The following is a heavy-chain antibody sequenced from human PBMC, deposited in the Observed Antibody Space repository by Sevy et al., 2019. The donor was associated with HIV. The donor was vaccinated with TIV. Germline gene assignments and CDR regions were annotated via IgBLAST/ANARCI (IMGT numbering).Heavy chain of an antibody. V-gene: IGHV3-23*01. D-gene: IGHD3-10*01. CDR2: ISSSGGST. CDR1: GFTFSAYA. J-gene: IGHJ1*01. Sequence: GGSLRLSCAASGFTFSAYAMSWVRQAPGKGLEWVSCISSSGGSTYYADSVKGRFSISRDTSKNTLYLQMNSLRAEDTAVYYCGIFRGGRDGSGYFQNWGQGTQVTVSS. CDR3: GIFRGGRDGSGYFQN.